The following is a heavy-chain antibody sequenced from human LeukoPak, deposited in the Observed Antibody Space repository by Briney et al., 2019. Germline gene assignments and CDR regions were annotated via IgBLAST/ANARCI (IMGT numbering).Heavy chain of an antibody. J-gene: IGHJ6*02. CDR2: ISAYNGNT. V-gene: IGHV1-18*01. Sequence: GASVKVSCKASGYTFTSYGISWVRQAPGQGLEWMGWISAYNGNTNYAQKLQGRVTMTTDTSTSTAYMELRSLRSDDTAVYYCARDPGIVVVPAAIPKDYYYYGMDVWGQGTTVTASS. CDR1: GYTFTSYG. D-gene: IGHD2-2*02. CDR3: ARDPGIVVVPAAIPKDYYYYGMDV.